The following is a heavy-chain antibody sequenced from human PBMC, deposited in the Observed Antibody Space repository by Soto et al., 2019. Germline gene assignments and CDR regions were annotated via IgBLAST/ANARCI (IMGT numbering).Heavy chain of an antibody. J-gene: IGHJ4*02. CDR3: TRGTKGGSPPL. CDR1: WFRFRNYY. D-gene: IGHD1-7*01. CDR2: ISSSSTNT. Sequence: GSLRLSCAGSWFRFRNYYINWVRQAPGKGLEWVSYISSSSTNTYYAASVRGRFTISRDNAKNSLFLRMISLKDDDTAVYYCTRGTKGGSPPLWGRGTLVTVSS. V-gene: IGHV3-48*02.